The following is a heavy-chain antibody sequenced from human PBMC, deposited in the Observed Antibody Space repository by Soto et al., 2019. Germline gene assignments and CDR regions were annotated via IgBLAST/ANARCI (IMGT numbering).Heavy chain of an antibody. CDR2: IYYSGST. Sequence: SETLSLTCTVSGGSISSSSYYWGWIRQPPGKGLEWIGSIYYSGSTYYNPSLKSRVTISVDTSKNQFSLKLSSVTAADTAVYYCARLTITMVAATASFDYWGQGTLVTVSS. J-gene: IGHJ4*02. D-gene: IGHD2-15*01. CDR3: ARLTITMVAATASFDY. V-gene: IGHV4-39*01. CDR1: GGSISSSSYY.